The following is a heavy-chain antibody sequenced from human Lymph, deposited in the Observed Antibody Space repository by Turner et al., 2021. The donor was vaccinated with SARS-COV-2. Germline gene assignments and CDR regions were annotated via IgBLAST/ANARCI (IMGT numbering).Heavy chain of an antibody. Sequence: QVQLVQSGAEVKYPGASVNVSCKASGYTFTSYDINWVRQATGQGLEWMGWKNPNSGNTGNEQKFQGRVTMTRNNSISTAYMELSSLRSEDTAVYYCARAAQLTVWFDPWGQGTLVTVSS. D-gene: IGHD3-9*01. J-gene: IGHJ5*02. V-gene: IGHV1-8*01. CDR2: KNPNSGNT. CDR3: ARAAQLTVWFDP. CDR1: GYTFTSYD.